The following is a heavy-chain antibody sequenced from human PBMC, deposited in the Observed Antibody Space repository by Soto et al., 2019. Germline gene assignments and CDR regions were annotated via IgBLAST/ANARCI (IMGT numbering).Heavy chain of an antibody. V-gene: IGHV5-10-1*01. CDR1: GYSFTSYW. CDR3: ERQAATGDARDDAFDI. D-gene: IGHD7-27*01. J-gene: IGHJ3*02. CDR2: IDPSDSYT. Sequence: GESLKISCKGSGYSFTSYWISWVRQMPGKGLEWMGRIDPSDSYTNYSPSFQGHVTISADKSISTAYLQWSSLKASDTDMYYCERQAATGDARDDAFDIWGQGTMVTVSS.